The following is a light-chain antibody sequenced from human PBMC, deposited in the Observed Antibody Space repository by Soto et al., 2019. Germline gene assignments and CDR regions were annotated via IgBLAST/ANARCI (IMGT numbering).Light chain of an antibody. CDR3: QKSYT. CDR1: QSVSAW. J-gene: IGKJ2*01. Sequence: DIQLTQSPSTLSASVGDRVTITCRASQSVSAWLAWYQLNPGKAPKLLIYKASILESGVPSRFSGSVSGAEFTLPISTMQTADFGTYFCQKSYTFGQATKVDI. V-gene: IGKV1-5*03. CDR2: KAS.